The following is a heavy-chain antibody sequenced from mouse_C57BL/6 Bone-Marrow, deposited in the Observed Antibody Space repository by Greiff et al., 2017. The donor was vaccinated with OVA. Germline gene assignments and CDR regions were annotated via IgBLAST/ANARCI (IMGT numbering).Heavy chain of an antibody. V-gene: IGHV2-9-1*01. CDR2: IWTGGGT. J-gene: IGHJ3*01. CDR3: AVYAFAY. D-gene: IGHD1-1*01. CDR1: GFSLTSYA. Sequence: VMLVESGPGLVAPSQSLSITCTVSGFSLTSYAISWVRQPPGKGLEWLGVIWTGGGTYYNSALKSRLSISKDNSKSQVFLKMNSLQTDDTARYYCAVYAFAYWGQGTLVTVSA.